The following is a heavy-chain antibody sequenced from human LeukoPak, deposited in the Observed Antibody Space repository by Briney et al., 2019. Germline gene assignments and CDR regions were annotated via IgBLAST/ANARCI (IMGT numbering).Heavy chain of an antibody. Sequence: GGSLRLSCAASGFTFSSYAMSWVRQAPGKGLEWVSAISGSGGSTYYADSVKGRFTISRDNSKNTLYLQMNSLRAEDTAVYCCAKGPGIAAAGPKYDPWGQGTLVTVSS. D-gene: IGHD6-13*01. J-gene: IGHJ5*02. V-gene: IGHV3-23*01. CDR2: ISGSGGST. CDR1: GFTFSSYA. CDR3: AKGPGIAAAGPKYDP.